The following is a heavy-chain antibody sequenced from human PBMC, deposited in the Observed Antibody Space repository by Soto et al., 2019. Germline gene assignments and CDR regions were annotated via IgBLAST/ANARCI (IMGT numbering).Heavy chain of an antibody. J-gene: IGHJ4*02. CDR1: GFTFSSYA. V-gene: IGHV3-23*01. CDR2: ISGSGTIT. D-gene: IGHD6-19*01. Sequence: GSLRLSCAASGFTFSSYAMSWVRQAPGKGLEWVSGISGSGTITYYADSVKGRFTISRDNFKNTLYLQMNSLRAEDTAVYYCAKASRSSAWTFFDCWGQGTLVTVSS. CDR3: AKASRSSAWTFFDC.